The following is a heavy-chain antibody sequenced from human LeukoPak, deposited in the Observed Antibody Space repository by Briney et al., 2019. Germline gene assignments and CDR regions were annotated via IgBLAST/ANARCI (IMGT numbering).Heavy chain of an antibody. J-gene: IGHJ4*02. V-gene: IGHV1-46*01. Sequence: GASVKVSCEASGYTFTSYYMHWVRQAPGQGLEWMGIIDPSGGSTIYAQKFQGRVTVTRDMSTSTVYMQLSSLRSEDTAVYYCARGGHGTSVAVAGTGDYWGQGTLVTVSS. CDR2: IDPSGGST. D-gene: IGHD6-19*01. CDR1: GYTFTSYY. CDR3: ARGGHGTSVAVAGTGDY.